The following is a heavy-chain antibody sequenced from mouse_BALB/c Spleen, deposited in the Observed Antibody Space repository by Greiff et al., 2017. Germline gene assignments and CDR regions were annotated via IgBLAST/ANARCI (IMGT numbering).Heavy chain of an antibody. CDR1: GFTFSSYG. CDR3: AGYYGHYRLLDY. V-gene: IGHV5-6*01. CDR2: ISSGGSYT. Sequence: EVQGVESGGDLVKPGGSLKLSCAASGFTFSSYGMSWVRQTPDKRLEWVATISSGGSYTYYPDSVKGRFTISRDNAKNTLYLQMSSLKSEDTAMYYCAGYYGHYRLLDYWGKGTTLTVSA. J-gene: IGHJ2*01. D-gene: IGHD2-1*01.